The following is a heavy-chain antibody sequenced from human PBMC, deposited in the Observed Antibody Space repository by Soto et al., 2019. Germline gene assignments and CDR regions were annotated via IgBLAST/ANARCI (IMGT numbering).Heavy chain of an antibody. CDR3: ARDPKTSGGQHWAFNYFDS. V-gene: IGHV3-30-3*01. J-gene: IGHJ4*02. Sequence: GGSLRLSCAASGFSFSISPMHWVRQAPGKGPEWVALISYDGTNKFYADSVKGRFTISRDNTKSTLYLQVDSLRPEDAAVYYCARDPKTSGGQHWAFNYFDSWGQGTLVTVSS. D-gene: IGHD7-27*01. CDR1: GFSFSISP. CDR2: ISYDGTNK.